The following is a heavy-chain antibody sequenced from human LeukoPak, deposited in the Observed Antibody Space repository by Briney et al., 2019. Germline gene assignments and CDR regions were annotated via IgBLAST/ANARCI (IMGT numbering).Heavy chain of an antibody. CDR2: ISSSSSYI. CDR1: GFTFSSYS. J-gene: IGHJ4*02. D-gene: IGHD3-16*01. V-gene: IGHV3-21*01. CDR3: ASGGSYDY. Sequence: GGSLRLSCAASGFTFSSYSMNWVRQAPGKGLEWVSSISSSSSYIYHADSVKGRFTISRDNAKNSLYLQMNSLRAEDTAVYYCASGGSYDYWGQGTLVTVSS.